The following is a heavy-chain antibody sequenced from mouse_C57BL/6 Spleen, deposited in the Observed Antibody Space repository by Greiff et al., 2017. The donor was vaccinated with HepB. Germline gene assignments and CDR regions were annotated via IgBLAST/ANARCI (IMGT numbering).Heavy chain of an antibody. D-gene: IGHD2-4*01. CDR1: GYAFSSSW. CDR2: IYPGDGDT. CDR3: AGDYAAWFAY. V-gene: IGHV1-82*01. J-gene: IGHJ3*01. Sequence: VQLQQSGPELVKPGASVKISCKASGYAFSSSWMNWVKQRPGKGLEWIGRIYPGDGDTNYNGKFKGKATLTADKSSSTAYMQLSSLTSEDSAVYFCAGDYAAWFAYWGQGTLVTVSA.